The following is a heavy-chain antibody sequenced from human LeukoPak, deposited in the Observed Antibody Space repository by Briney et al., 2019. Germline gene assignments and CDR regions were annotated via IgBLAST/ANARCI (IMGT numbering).Heavy chain of an antibody. CDR2: IIPNSGGT. CDR3: ATEIVGDSSGYYYVFDP. Sequence: ASVKVSCKASGYTFTDYYMHWVRQAPGQGLEWMGWIIPNSGGTNYAQKFQGRVTMTEDTSTDTAYMELSSLRSEDTAVYYCATEIVGDSSGYYYVFDPWGQGTLVTVSS. D-gene: IGHD3-22*01. J-gene: IGHJ5*02. V-gene: IGHV1-2*02. CDR1: GYTFTDYY.